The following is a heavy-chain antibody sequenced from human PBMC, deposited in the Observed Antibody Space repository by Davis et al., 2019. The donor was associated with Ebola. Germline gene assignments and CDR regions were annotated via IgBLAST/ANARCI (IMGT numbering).Heavy chain of an antibody. D-gene: IGHD3-3*01. CDR3: ARDAFWSGYRYYYDYGLDV. CDR2: IKQDGSEK. V-gene: IGHV3-7*03. CDR1: GFTFSSYW. J-gene: IGHJ6*02. Sequence: GGSLRLSCAASGFTFSSYWMSWVRQAPGKGLEWVANIKQDGSEKYYVDSVKGRFTISRDYTKNSLYLQMNSLRAEDTAVYYCARDAFWSGYRYYYDYGLDVWGQGTTVTVSS.